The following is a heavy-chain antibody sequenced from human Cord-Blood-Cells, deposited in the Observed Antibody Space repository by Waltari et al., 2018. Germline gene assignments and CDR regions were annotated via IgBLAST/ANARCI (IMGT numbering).Heavy chain of an antibody. CDR1: GYTFTSDG. J-gene: IGHJ3*02. Sequence: QVQLVQSGDEVKKPGASVKVSCKASGYTFTSDGISGVRQAPGRGLEWLGWISAHSGTTNYAQSVQCIVTIPIDTTTSTAYMELSRLRSDETAVSYGSSVRATTAFDIWGQVTLVTVSS. CDR2: ISAHSGTT. CDR3: SSVRATTAFDI. V-gene: IGHV1-18*01. D-gene: IGHD1-26*01.